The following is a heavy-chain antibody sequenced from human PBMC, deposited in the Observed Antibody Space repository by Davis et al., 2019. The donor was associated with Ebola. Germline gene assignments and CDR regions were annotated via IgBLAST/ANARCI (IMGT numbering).Heavy chain of an antibody. J-gene: IGHJ6*02. CDR1: GYTFTSYG. V-gene: IGHV1-18*01. Sequence: AASVKVSCKASGYTFTSYGISWVRQAPGQGLEWMGWISAYNGNTNYAQKLQGRVTMTTDTSTSTAYMELRSLRSDDTAVYYCARGRESSSWYPYYYGMDVWGQGTTVTVSS. CDR3: ARGRESSSWYPYYYGMDV. D-gene: IGHD6-13*01. CDR2: ISAYNGNT.